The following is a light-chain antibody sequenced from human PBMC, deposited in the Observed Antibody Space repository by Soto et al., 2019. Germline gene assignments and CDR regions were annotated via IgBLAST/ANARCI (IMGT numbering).Light chain of an antibody. J-gene: IGKJ1*01. CDR1: PSVSSSY. CDR3: QQYGSSPQT. CDR2: GAS. V-gene: IGKV3-20*01. Sequence: GERATLSCRASPSVSSSYLAWYQQKPGQAPRLLIYGASSRATGIPDRFSGSGSGTDFTLTISRLEPEDFAVHYCQQYGSSPQTFGQGTDVAIK.